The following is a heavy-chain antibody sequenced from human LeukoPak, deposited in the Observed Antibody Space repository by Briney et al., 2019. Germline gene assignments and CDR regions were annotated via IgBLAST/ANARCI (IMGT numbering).Heavy chain of an antibody. CDR2: IKNDGSET. CDR1: GFNFRDHW. V-gene: IGHV3-7*03. CDR3: VKNDGWFHLAQ. Sequence: GGSLRLSCAVSGFNFRDHWMNWVRQAPGKGLQWVGHIKNDGSETYYLDSLKGRFSISRDNTNNALYLQMNSLRVEDTAVYYCVKNDGWFHLAQWGQGTLVTVSS. D-gene: IGHD6-19*01. J-gene: IGHJ4*02.